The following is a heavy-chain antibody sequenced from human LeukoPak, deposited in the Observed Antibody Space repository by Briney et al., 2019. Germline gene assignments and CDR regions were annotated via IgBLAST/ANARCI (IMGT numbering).Heavy chain of an antibody. CDR1: GFTFNKYW. Sequence: KPGGSLRLSCAASGFTFNKYWLTWVRQAPGQGMERVANINQDDSQIYYLESVEGRFTITRDNARNSLHLQMNSLRAEDTALYYYARGYYYSGTYSLSFFDHWGQGTPVTVSS. CDR3: ARGYYYSGTYSLSFFDH. CDR2: INQDDSQI. D-gene: IGHD3-10*01. J-gene: IGHJ4*02. V-gene: IGHV3-7*01.